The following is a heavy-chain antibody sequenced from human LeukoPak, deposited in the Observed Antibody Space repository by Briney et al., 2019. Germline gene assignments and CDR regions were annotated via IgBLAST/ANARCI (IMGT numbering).Heavy chain of an antibody. V-gene: IGHV4-61*01. D-gene: IGHD5-12*01. Sequence: SETLSLTCTVSGGPVSSGSYYWSWIRQPPGKGLEWIGYIYYSGSTNYNPSLKSRVTISVDTSKNQFSLKLSSVTAADTAVYYCAREYSGYDDDAFDIWGQGTMVTVSS. CDR3: AREYSGYDDDAFDI. J-gene: IGHJ3*02. CDR2: IYYSGST. CDR1: GGPVSSGSYY.